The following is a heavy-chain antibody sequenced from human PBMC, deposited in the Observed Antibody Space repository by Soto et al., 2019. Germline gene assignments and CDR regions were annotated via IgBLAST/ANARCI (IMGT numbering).Heavy chain of an antibody. CDR2: ISHDGDNQ. CDR1: GFTFSNFA. V-gene: IGHV3-30*03. J-gene: IGHJ3*01. CDR3: ARRIPVSGPYGAFDL. Sequence: QVQLVESGGGVVQPGRSLRVSCVASGFTFSNFAMYWVRQAPGKGREWVALISHDGDNQYYADSLKGRFTVSRDNSKSTLYLQMTSPRPDDTAIYYCARRIPVSGPYGAFDLWGQGTMVTVSS. D-gene: IGHD6-13*01.